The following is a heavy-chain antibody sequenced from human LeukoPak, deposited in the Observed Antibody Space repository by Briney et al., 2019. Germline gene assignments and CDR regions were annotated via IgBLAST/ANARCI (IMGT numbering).Heavy chain of an antibody. V-gene: IGHV3-21*01. CDR1: GFTVSSNY. D-gene: IGHD4-23*01. CDR2: ISSSSSYI. CDR3: ARVTYGGGTIDY. Sequence: AGGSLRLSCAASGFTVSSNYMSWVRQAPGKGLEWVSSISSSSSYIYYADSVKGRFTISRDNAKNSLYLQMNSLRAEDTAVYYCARVTYGGGTIDYWGQGTLVTVSS. J-gene: IGHJ4*02.